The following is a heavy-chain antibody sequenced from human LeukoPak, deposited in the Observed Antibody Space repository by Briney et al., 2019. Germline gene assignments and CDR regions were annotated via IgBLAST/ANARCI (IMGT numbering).Heavy chain of an antibody. CDR2: MNPNSGNT. J-gene: IGHJ4*02. Sequence: GASVKVSFTASGYTFTIYDINWVRQATGQGLEWMGWMNPNSGNTGYAQKFQGRVTMTRNTSISTAYMELSSLRSEDTAVYYCARGPGAYDILTGRDYWGQGTLVTVSS. V-gene: IGHV1-8*01. CDR3: ARGPGAYDILTGRDY. CDR1: GYTFTIYD. D-gene: IGHD3-9*01.